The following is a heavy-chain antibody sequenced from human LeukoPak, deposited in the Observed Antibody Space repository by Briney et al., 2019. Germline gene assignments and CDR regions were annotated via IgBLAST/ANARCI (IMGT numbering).Heavy chain of an antibody. J-gene: IGHJ4*02. Sequence: PSETLSLTCTVSGSSISSGGYYWGWIRQPPGKELEWIGSIYYSGSTYYNPSLKSRVTISVDTSKNQFSLKLSSVTAADTAVYYCASPGGGPTDYWGQGTLVTVSS. D-gene: IGHD3-16*01. CDR2: IYYSGST. V-gene: IGHV4-39*01. CDR1: GSSISSGGYY. CDR3: ASPGGGPTDY.